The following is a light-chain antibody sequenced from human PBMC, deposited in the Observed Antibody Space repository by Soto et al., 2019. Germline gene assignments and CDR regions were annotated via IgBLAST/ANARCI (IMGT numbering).Light chain of an antibody. J-gene: IGLJ1*01. CDR2: EVS. Sequence: QSALTQPASVSGSPGQSITIPFTGTSSDAGGYNYVSWYHQHPGKAPKLMIYEVSKRPSGVSNRSSGSKSGHTASLTISGLQAEDEADYYCSSYTSSSTLGVFGTGTKLPVL. V-gene: IGLV2-14*01. CDR3: SSYTSSSTLGV. CDR1: SSDAGGYNY.